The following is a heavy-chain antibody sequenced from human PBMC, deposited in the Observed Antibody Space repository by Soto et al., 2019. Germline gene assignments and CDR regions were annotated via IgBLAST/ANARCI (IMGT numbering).Heavy chain of an antibody. CDR2: IYPGDSDT. CDR1: GYSFTSYG. Sequence: VESLSISCEVSGYSFTSYGIVWVLQMPGKGLEWMGIIYPGDSDTRYSPSFQGQVTISADKSISTAYLQWSSLKASDTAMYYCARHYYYDSSGYYSDYWGQGTLVTVSS. CDR3: ARHYYYDSSGYYSDY. D-gene: IGHD3-22*01. J-gene: IGHJ4*02. V-gene: IGHV5-51*01.